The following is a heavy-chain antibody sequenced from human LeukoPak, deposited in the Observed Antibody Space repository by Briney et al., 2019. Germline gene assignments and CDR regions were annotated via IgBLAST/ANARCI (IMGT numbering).Heavy chain of an antibody. J-gene: IGHJ4*02. CDR1: GFTFSSYA. CDR2: ISGSGGST. V-gene: IGHV3-23*01. CDR3: ANGVPAANFDY. D-gene: IGHD2-2*01. Sequence: GGSLRLSCAASGFTFSSYAMSWVRQAPGKGLEWVSAISGSGGSTYYAASVKGRFTISRDNSKNTLYLQVNSLRAEDTAVYYCANGVPAANFDYWGQGTLVTVSS.